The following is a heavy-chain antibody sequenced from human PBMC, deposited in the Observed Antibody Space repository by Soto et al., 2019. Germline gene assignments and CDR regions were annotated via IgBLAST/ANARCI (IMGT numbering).Heavy chain of an antibody. CDR1: WFTFHSYC. J-gene: IGHJ4*02. V-gene: IGHV3-30*03. CDR3: ARAADMYGDYPSAPIDY. D-gene: IGHD4-17*01. Sequence: SWGALRLSCAASWFTFHSYCMHWVPPASGKGLEWVAVISYDGSNKYYADSVKGRFTISRDNSKNTLYLQMNSLRAEDTAVYYCARAADMYGDYPSAPIDYWGQGTLVTVSS. CDR2: ISYDGSNK.